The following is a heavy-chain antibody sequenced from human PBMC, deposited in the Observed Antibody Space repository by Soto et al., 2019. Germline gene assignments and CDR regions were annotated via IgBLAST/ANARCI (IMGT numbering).Heavy chain of an antibody. CDR3: ARVEWDLRAGLDY. V-gene: IGHV3-30-3*01. Sequence: QVQLVESGGGVVQPGRSLRLSCAASGFTFSSYAMHWVRQAPGKGLEWVAVISYDGSNKYYAGSVKGRFTISRDNSKNPRSLQMNSLRAEDTAVYYCARVEWDLRAGLDYWGQGTMVTVSS. CDR1: GFTFSSYA. J-gene: IGHJ4*02. D-gene: IGHD1-26*01. CDR2: ISYDGSNK.